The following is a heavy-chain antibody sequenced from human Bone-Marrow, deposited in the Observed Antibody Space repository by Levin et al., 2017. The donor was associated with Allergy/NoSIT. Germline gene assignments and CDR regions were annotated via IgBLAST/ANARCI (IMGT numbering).Heavy chain of an antibody. D-gene: IGHD6-19*01. CDR1: GFTFSDSG. Sequence: GGSLRLSCAASGFTFSDSGMHWVRQAPGKGLEWVAIISYDGSDKFYADSVKGRFTISRDNSRNTLYLQMNSLTPEDTAVYYCAKDPYPAVAGTSSYFDSWGQGTLVTVSS. V-gene: IGHV3-30*18. J-gene: IGHJ4*02. CDR2: ISYDGSDK. CDR3: AKDPYPAVAGTSSYFDS.